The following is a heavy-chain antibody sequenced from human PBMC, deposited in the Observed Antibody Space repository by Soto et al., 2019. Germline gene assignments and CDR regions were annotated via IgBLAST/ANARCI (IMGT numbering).Heavy chain of an antibody. CDR2: INAGNGNT. V-gene: IGHV1-3*01. CDR1: GYTFTSYA. Sequence: ASVKVSCKASGYTFTSYAMRWVRQAPGQRLEWMGWINAGNGNTKYSQKFQGRVTITRDTSASTAYMELSSLRSEDTAVYYCASPSALDYYGSRPYGMDVWGQGTTVTVSS. CDR3: ASPSALDYYGSRPYGMDV. D-gene: IGHD3-10*01. J-gene: IGHJ6*02.